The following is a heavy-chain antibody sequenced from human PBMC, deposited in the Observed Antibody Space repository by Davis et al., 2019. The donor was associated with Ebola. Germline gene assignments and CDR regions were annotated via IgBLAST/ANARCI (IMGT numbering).Heavy chain of an antibody. Sequence: PGGSLRLSCTVSGGSITTDYWSWIRQAPGKGLEWVSSIIGGANSIYYADSVKGRFTISRDNSKNTLYLQMNSLRAEDTAVYYCARDEISDFGSYYGMEVWGQGTTVTVSS. CDR1: GGSITTDY. D-gene: IGHD3-3*01. CDR2: IIGGANSI. CDR3: ARDEISDFGSYYGMEV. V-gene: IGHV3-11*04. J-gene: IGHJ6*02.